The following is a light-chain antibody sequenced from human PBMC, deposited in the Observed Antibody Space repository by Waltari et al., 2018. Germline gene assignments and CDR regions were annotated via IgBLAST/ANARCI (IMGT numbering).Light chain of an antibody. J-gene: IGKJ4*01. CDR2: DAS. Sequence: EVVMTQSPATLSVSPGERATLSCRASQSVNGDLAWYQQRPGLPPTLLIHDASARATGIPVRFSGSGSGTEFTLTISSLQSEDSAIYCCQQYNNWPPTFGGGTKVEIK. CDR3: QQYNNWPPT. V-gene: IGKV3-15*01. CDR1: QSVNGD.